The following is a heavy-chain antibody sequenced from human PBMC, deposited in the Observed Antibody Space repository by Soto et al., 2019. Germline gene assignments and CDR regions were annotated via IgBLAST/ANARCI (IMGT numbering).Heavy chain of an antibody. Sequence: EVQLVESGGGLVQPGGSLRLSCVAAGITLSRDWMTWVRRAPGEGLEWVASINPDGTVEHYLDSVKGRFTIYRDNTRNSLYLQANSLRAEDTAMYFCAKLLNGVTALDYWGQGSQVTVSS. V-gene: IGHV3-7*01. J-gene: IGHJ4*02. CDR2: INPDGTVE. D-gene: IGHD2-21*02. CDR3: AKLLNGVTALDY. CDR1: GITLSRDW.